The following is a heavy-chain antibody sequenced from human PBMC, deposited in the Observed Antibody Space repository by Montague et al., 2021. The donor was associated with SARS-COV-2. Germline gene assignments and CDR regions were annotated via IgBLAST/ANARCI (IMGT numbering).Heavy chain of an antibody. CDR1: GFTFSSYD. J-gene: IGHJ6*02. D-gene: IGHD4-23*01. Sequence: SLRLSCAASGFTFSSYDMHWVRQATGKGLEWVSAIGTSGDTYYVGSVKGRFTISRENAKNSLYLQMNSLRVGGTAVYYCARGDQLRGYYYGMDVWGQGTTVTVSS. CDR3: ARGDQLRGYYYGMDV. CDR2: IGTSGDT. V-gene: IGHV3-13*01.